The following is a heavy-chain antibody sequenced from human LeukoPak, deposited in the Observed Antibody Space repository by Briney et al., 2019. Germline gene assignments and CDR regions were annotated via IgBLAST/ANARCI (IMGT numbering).Heavy chain of an antibody. Sequence: GGXXRLSCAASGFTVSGNYMSWGRQAPGKGVEWVSVIYSGGSTYYPDSVKRRFTISRDNSKNTLFLQMNSLRPEDTAVYYCARGTYGNYYFDYWGQGTLVTVSS. CDR2: IYSGGST. CDR1: GFTVSGNY. J-gene: IGHJ4*02. CDR3: ARGTYGNYYFDY. D-gene: IGHD3-10*01. V-gene: IGHV3-66*02.